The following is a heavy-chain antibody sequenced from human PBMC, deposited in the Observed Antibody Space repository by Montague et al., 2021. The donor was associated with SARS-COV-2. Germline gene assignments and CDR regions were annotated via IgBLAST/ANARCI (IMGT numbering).Heavy chain of an antibody. D-gene: IGHD3-10*01. CDR3: ARDLDVRQESGGYYDAFDV. J-gene: IGHJ3*01. V-gene: IGHV3-7*01. CDR1: GFPFSRYW. Sequence: SLRLSCAASGFPFSRYWMTWVRQAPGKGLEWVANIKTDGNDRSYVDSVKGRFTVSRDNAKNSLYLQMNSLRAEDTAVYYCARDLDVRQESGGYYDAFDVWGQGTTVTVSS. CDR2: IKTDGNDR.